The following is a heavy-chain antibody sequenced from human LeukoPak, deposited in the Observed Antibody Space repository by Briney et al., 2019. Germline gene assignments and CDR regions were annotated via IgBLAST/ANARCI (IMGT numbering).Heavy chain of an antibody. D-gene: IGHD4-11*01. CDR3: ARCATVTKPTLYYYYYYYMDV. CDR1: GFTFSSYW. V-gene: IGHV3-7*01. Sequence: PGGSLRLSCAASGFTFSSYWMSWVRQAPGKGLEWVANIKQDGSEKYYVDSVKGRFTISRDNAKNSLYLQMNSLRAEDTAVYYCARCATVTKPTLYYYYYYYMDVWGKGTTVTVSS. J-gene: IGHJ6*03. CDR2: IKQDGSEK.